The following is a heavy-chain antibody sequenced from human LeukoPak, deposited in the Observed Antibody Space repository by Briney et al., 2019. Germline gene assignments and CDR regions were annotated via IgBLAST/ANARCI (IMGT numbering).Heavy chain of an antibody. Sequence: GGSVRLSCAASGFTFSRFTMSWVRQAPGKGLEWVSVVTAGGGSTFYADSARGRVTISRDDSKNRLSLEMNSLRAEDTAIYYCVSHSRMQIRTDFEYWGQGTLVTVSS. CDR2: VTAGGGST. V-gene: IGHV3-23*01. CDR1: GFTFSRFT. J-gene: IGHJ4*02. D-gene: IGHD2-15*01. CDR3: VSHSRMQIRTDFEY.